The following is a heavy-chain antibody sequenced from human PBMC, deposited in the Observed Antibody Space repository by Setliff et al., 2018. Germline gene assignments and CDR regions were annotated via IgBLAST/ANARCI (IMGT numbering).Heavy chain of an antibody. D-gene: IGHD5-18*01. Sequence: GASVKVSCKASGYTFTSHYMHWVRQAPGLGLEWMGGIIPIFGTANYAQKFQGRVTITADESTSTAYMELSSLRSEDTAVYYCARGYSYGYDSGLPEETVTWG. V-gene: IGHV1-69*13. CDR3: ARGYSYGYDSGLPEETVT. J-gene: IGHJ5*01. CDR2: IIPIFGTA. CDR1: GYTFTSHY.